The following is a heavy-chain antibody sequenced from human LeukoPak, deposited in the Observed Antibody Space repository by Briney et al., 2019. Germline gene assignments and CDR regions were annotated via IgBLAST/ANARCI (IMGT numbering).Heavy chain of an antibody. J-gene: IGHJ4*02. Sequence: PGGSLRLSCAASGFTFSSYEMNWVRQAPGKGLEWVSFISSSGSAIHYADSVSGLFTISRDNAKNSLCLQMSLLRAEDTAVYYCAREKLSFFGSSGYFEYWGQGTLVPVSS. D-gene: IGHD3-22*01. CDR1: GFTFSSYE. CDR2: ISSSGSAI. CDR3: AREKLSFFGSSGYFEY. V-gene: IGHV3-48*03.